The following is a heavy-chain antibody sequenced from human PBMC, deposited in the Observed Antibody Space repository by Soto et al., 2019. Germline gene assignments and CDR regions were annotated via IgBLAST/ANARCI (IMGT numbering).Heavy chain of an antibody. CDR1: GYTFTSYY. Sequence: ASVKVSCKASGYTFTSYYMHWVRQAPGQGLEWMGIINPSGGSTSYAQKFQGRVTMTRDTSTSTVYMELSSLRSEDTAVYYCARDGPGIAVPRGGDIWGQGTMVTVSS. J-gene: IGHJ3*02. CDR3: ARDGPGIAVPRGGDI. V-gene: IGHV1-46*03. D-gene: IGHD6-19*01. CDR2: INPSGGST.